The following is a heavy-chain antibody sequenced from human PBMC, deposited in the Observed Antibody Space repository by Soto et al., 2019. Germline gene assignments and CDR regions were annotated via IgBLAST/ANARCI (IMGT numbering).Heavy chain of an antibody. D-gene: IGHD1-1*01. V-gene: IGHV3-33*01. CDR3: ARQSLGNIRLRGFDY. J-gene: IGHJ4*02. CDR1: GFTFSSYG. CDR2: IWYDGSEK. Sequence: QVQLVESGGGVVQPGRSLRLSCAASGFTFSSYGMHWVRQAPGKGLEWVAVIWYDGSEKYYGDSVKGRFTISRDNSKNTLYLQMNSLRAEETAVYYCARQSLGNIRLRGFDYWGQGALVTVSS.